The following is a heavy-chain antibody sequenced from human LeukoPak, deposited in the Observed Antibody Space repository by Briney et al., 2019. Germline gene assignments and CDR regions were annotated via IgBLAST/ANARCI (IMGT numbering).Heavy chain of an antibody. D-gene: IGHD5-18*01. Sequence: ASVKVSCKASGYTFTGYYMHWVRQAPGQGLEWMGWINPNSGGTNYAQKFQGRVTMTRDTSISTAYMELSRLRSDDTAVYYCARAEVRGYSYGWLNYYYGMDVWGQGTTVTVSS. V-gene: IGHV1-2*02. CDR1: GYTFTGYY. CDR2: INPNSGGT. J-gene: IGHJ6*02. CDR3: ARAEVRGYSYGWLNYYYGMDV.